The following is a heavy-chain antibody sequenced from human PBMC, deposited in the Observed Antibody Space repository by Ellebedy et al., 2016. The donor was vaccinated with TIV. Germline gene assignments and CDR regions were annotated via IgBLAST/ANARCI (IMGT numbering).Heavy chain of an antibody. J-gene: IGHJ3*02. CDR3: ETDGSYGDYRSPTHAFVI. CDR2: IKQDGSEK. CDR1: GFSFRTYW. Sequence: GGSLRLSFGAPGFSFRTYWMTWVRQAPGKGLEWVANIKQDGSEKSYVDSVKGRFTISRDNAKNSLYLHLNSLRAEDTAMYYCETDGSYGDYRSPTHAFVIWGQGTMVTVSS. D-gene: IGHD4-17*01. V-gene: IGHV3-7*01.